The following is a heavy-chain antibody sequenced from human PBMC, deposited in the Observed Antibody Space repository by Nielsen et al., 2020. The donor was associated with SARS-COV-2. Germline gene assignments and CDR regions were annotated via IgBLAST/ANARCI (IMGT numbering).Heavy chain of an antibody. V-gene: IGHV4-39*02. J-gene: IGHJ5*01. CDR1: GDSTNSSSYY. Sequence: SETLSLTCAVTGDSTNSSSYYWGWIRQSPGQGLEWIGSIYYSGSTYYNPSLKSRVTISVDTSKNQFSLKLSSVTAADTAVYYCAREALFNWFDSWGQGTLVTVSS. CDR3: AREALFNWFDS. CDR2: IYYSGST.